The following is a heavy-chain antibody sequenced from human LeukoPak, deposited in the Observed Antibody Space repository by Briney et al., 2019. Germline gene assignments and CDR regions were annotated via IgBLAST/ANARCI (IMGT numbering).Heavy chain of an antibody. CDR2: VYYTGNT. J-gene: IGHJ4*02. Sequence: SETLSLTCTVSGGSITNYYWSWIRQPPGKGLEWIGLVYYTGNTEYNPSLKSRVTISVDTSKNQFSLKLSSVTAADTAVYYCASYYYGSGSYYSKLFDYWGQGTLVTVSS. V-gene: IGHV4-59*08. CDR1: GGSITNYY. D-gene: IGHD3-10*01. CDR3: ASYYYGSGSYYSKLFDY.